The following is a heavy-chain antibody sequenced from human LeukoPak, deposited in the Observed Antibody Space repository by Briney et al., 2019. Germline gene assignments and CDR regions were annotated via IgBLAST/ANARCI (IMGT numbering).Heavy chain of an antibody. D-gene: IGHD3-10*01. J-gene: IGHJ6*02. CDR1: GYSISSGYY. CDR3: ARGELLWFGELLYYGMDV. Sequence: SETLSLTCTVSGYSISSGYYWGWIRQPPGKGLEWIGEIYHSGSTNYNPSLKSRVTISVDKSKNQFSLKLSSVTAADTAVYYCARGELLWFGELLYYGMDVWGQGTTVTVSS. V-gene: IGHV4-38-2*02. CDR2: IYHSGST.